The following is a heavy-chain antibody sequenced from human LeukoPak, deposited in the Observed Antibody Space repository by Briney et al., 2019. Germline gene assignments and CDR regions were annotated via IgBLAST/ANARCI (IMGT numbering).Heavy chain of an antibody. J-gene: IGHJ6*02. V-gene: IGHV1-69*05. D-gene: IGHD5-18*01. CDR1: GGTFSSYA. CDR2: IIPIFGTA. CDR3: ARRGRYGLGLYYYYGVDV. Sequence: SVKVSCKASGGTFSSYAISWVRQAPGQGLEWMGGIIPIFGTANYAQKFQGGVTITTDESTSTAYMELSSLRSEDTAVYYCARRGRYGLGLYYYYGVDVWGQGTTVTVSS.